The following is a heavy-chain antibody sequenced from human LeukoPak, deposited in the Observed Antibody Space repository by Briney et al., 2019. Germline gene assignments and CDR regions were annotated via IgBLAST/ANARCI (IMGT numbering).Heavy chain of an antibody. Sequence: PSETLSLTCAVYGGSFSGYYWSWIRQPPGKGLEWIGEINHSGSTNYNPSLKSRVTISVDRSKNQFSLKLSSVTAADTAVYYCARAPMYYYDSSGYFQFDYWGQGTLVTVSS. CDR3: ARAPMYYYDSSGYFQFDY. D-gene: IGHD3-22*01. CDR2: INHSGST. V-gene: IGHV4-34*01. J-gene: IGHJ4*02. CDR1: GGSFSGYY.